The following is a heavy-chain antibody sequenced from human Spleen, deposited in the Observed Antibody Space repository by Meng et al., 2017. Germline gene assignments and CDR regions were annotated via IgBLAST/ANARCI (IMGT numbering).Heavy chain of an antibody. CDR2: INHSGST. CDR3: ARKGLGLGFDY. V-gene: IGHV4-61*01. J-gene: IGHJ4*02. CDR1: GGSVSSGSYY. Sequence: QVQLQESGPGLVRPSETLSLTCTVSGGSVSSGSYYWSWIRQPPGKGLEWIGEINHSGSTNYNPSLKSRVTISVDTSKNQFSLKLSSVTAADTAVYYCARKGLGLGFDYWGQGTLVTVSS. D-gene: IGHD6-19*01.